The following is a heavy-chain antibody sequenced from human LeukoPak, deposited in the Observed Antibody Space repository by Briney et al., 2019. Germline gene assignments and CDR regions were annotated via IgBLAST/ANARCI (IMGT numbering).Heavy chain of an antibody. J-gene: IGHJ4*02. CDR1: GVTDSSNY. D-gene: IGHD2-15*01. CDR3: VRDPPSGGRGTWG. V-gene: IGHV3-53*01. CDR2: MYSGGST. Sequence: GGSLRLSCAASGVTDSSNYKSWVRQAPGRGLEWVSVMYSGGSTNYADSVKGRFTISRDNSKNTLYLQINSLRVEDTAVYYSVRDPPSGGRGTWGWGQGTLVTVSS.